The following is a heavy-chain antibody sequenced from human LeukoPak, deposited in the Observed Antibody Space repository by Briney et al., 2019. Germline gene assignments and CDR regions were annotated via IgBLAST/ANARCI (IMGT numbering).Heavy chain of an antibody. CDR1: GFIFSLYC. CDR2: ICPDGTGI. CDR3: VRDFRSADY. Sequence: GGSLRLSCAASGFIFSLYCMHWVRHAPGKGPMWVSRICPDGTGISYADSVKARFTTSRDNAKNTVYLQMNGLREEDTAVYYCVRDFRSADYCGQGTLVTVSS. V-gene: IGHV3-74*01. J-gene: IGHJ4*02.